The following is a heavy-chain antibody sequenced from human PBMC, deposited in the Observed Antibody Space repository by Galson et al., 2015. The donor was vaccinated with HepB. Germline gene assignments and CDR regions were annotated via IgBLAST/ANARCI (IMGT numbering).Heavy chain of an antibody. D-gene: IGHD3-9*01. CDR3: AKVLYDILTGYCAN. CDR1: GFTFSSYA. J-gene: IGHJ4*02. CDR2: ISGSGGST. Sequence: SLRLSCAASGFTFSSYATRWVRQAPGKGLEWVSAISGSGGSTYYADSVKGRFTISRDNSKNTLYLQMNSLRAEDTAVYYCAKVLYDILTGYCANWGQGTLVTVSS. V-gene: IGHV3-23*01.